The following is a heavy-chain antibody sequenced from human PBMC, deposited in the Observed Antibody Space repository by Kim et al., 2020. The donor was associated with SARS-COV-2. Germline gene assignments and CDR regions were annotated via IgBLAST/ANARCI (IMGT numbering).Heavy chain of an antibody. CDR1: GGSISSGGYS. V-gene: IGHV4-30-2*01. CDR2: IYHSGST. CDR3: ARVTPHNWFDP. J-gene: IGHJ5*02. Sequence: SETLSLTCAVSGGSISSGGYSWSWIRQPPGKGLEWIGYIYHSGSTYYNPSLKSRVTISVDRSKNQFSLKLSSVTAADTAVYYCARVTPHNWFDPWGQGTLVTVSS.